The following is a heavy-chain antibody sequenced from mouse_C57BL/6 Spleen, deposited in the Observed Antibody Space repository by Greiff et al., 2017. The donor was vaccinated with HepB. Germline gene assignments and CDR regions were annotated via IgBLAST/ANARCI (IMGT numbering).Heavy chain of an antibody. Sequence: VKLVESGAELVRPGASVKLSCKASGYTFTDYYINWVKQRPGQGLEWIARIYPGSGNTYYNEKFKGKATLTAEKSSSTAYMQLSSLTSEDSAVYFCARRELAHWYFDVWGTGTTVTVSS. V-gene: IGHV1-76*01. CDR1: GYTFTDYY. D-gene: IGHD4-1*01. CDR2: IYPGSGNT. CDR3: ARRELAHWYFDV. J-gene: IGHJ1*03.